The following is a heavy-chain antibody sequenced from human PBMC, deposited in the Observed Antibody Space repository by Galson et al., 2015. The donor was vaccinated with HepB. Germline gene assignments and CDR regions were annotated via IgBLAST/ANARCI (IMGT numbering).Heavy chain of an antibody. CDR3: ARDPGPYGSGSYLSHDAFDI. CDR1: GFTVSSNY. J-gene: IGHJ3*02. V-gene: IGHV3-66*01. Sequence: SLRLSCAASGFTVSSNYMSWVRQAPGKGLEWVSVIHSGGSTYYADSVKGRFTISRDNSKNTLYLQMNSRRAEDTAVYYCARDPGPYGSGSYLSHDAFDIWGQGTMVTVSS. D-gene: IGHD3-10*01. CDR2: IHSGGST.